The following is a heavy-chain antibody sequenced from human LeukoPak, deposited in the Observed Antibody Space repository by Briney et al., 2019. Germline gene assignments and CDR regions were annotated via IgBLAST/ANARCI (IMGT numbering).Heavy chain of an antibody. CDR3: AKGQEGCDY. CDR1: GYTLTNNY. V-gene: IGHV1-46*01. J-gene: IGHJ4*02. D-gene: IGHD6-19*01. CDR2: IYPRDGST. Sequence: ASVKVSFKASGYTLTNNYLHWVRQAPGQGLEWMGMIYPRDGSTSYAQNFQGRVSVTRDTATTTVHMELRGLRSEDTAVYYCAKGQEGCDYWGERTGVTVS.